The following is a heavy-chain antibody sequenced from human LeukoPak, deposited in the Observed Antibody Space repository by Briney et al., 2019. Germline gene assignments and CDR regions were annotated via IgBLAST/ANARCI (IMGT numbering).Heavy chain of an antibody. J-gene: IGHJ4*02. CDR1: GGSISSGTYY. Sequence: SETLSLTCTVSGGSISSGTYYWAWIRQPPGKGLEWIATISYSGSTYYNPSLKSRVTISVDTSKNQFSLKLSSVTAADTAVYYCARQGRSDYFDYWGQGTLVTVSS. V-gene: IGHV4-39*01. D-gene: IGHD2-15*01. CDR3: ARQGRSDYFDY. CDR2: ISYSGST.